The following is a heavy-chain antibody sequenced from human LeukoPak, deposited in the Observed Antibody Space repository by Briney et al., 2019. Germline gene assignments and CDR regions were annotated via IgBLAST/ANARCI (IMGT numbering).Heavy chain of an antibody. CDR3: ARGSVQLWLRDTYYYMDV. J-gene: IGHJ6*03. CDR2: INWNGRIT. V-gene: IGHV3-20*04. Sequence: GSLRLCCAASGFTFDDYAMNWVRQVPGRRLEWVSGINWNGRITEYADSVKDRFTISRQNTKNSLYLYMNNLGGEDTALYFCARGSVQLWLRDTYYYMDVWGKGTTVTVSS. D-gene: IGHD5-18*01. CDR1: GFTFDDYA.